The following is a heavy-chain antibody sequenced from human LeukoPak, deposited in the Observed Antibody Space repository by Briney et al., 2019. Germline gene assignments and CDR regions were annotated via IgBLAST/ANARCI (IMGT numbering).Heavy chain of an antibody. V-gene: IGHV3-23*01. CDR3: TTDNILTMIPYAFDI. D-gene: IGHD3-22*01. CDR1: GLTLSSYA. CDR2: ISGSGGST. J-gene: IGHJ3*02. Sequence: GGSLRLSCAASGLTLSSYAMSWVRQAPGKGLEWVSAISGSGGSTYYADSVKGRFTISRDNSKSTLYLQMNSLRAEDTAVYYCTTDNILTMIPYAFDIWGQGTMVTVSS.